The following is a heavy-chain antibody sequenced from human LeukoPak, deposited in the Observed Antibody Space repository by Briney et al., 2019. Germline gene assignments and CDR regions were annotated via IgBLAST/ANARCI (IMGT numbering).Heavy chain of an antibody. J-gene: IGHJ3*02. V-gene: IGHV4-39*01. Sequence: KTSETLSLTCTVSGGSISSSTYYWGWIRQPPGKGLEWIGSIYYSGSTYYSPSLKSRVTISVDTSKNQFSLKVSSVTAADTAVHYCARLSTAALKRAFEMWGQGTMVTVSS. CDR1: GGSISSSTYY. CDR2: IYYSGST. D-gene: IGHD6-6*01. CDR3: ARLSTAALKRAFEM.